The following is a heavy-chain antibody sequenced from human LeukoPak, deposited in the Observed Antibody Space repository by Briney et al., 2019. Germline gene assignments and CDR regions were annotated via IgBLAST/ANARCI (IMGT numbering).Heavy chain of an antibody. V-gene: IGHV3-30*02. CDR1: GFTFSSYG. D-gene: IGHD6-13*01. Sequence: GGSLRLSCAASGFTFSSYGMHWARQAPGKGLEWVAFIRYDGSNKYYADSVKGRFTISRDNSKNTLYLQMNSLRAEDTAVYYCAKDQTSSIAAAGTGYFQHWGQGTLVTVSS. CDR2: IRYDGSNK. CDR3: AKDQTSSIAAAGTGYFQH. J-gene: IGHJ1*01.